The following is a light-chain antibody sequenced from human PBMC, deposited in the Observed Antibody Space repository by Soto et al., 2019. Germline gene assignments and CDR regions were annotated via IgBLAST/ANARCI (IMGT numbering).Light chain of an antibody. Sequence: EIVMTQSPPTLSVSPGERATLSCRASQSVSANIAWYQQKPDQAPRLLIYGASTRATGIPARFSGSGSGTEFTLSISSLQSEDFAVYYCQQYKSWPPITFGQGTRLEIK. CDR1: QSVSAN. CDR3: QQYKSWPPIT. J-gene: IGKJ5*01. V-gene: IGKV3-15*01. CDR2: GAS.